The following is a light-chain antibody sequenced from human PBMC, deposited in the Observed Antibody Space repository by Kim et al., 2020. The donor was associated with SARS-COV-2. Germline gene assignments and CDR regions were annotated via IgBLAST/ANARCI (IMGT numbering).Light chain of an antibody. CDR1: NIGSKS. CDR2: DDS. Sequence: SYELTQPPSVSVAPGKTARITCGENNIGSKSVHWYQQKPGQAPVLVVYDDSDRPSGLPERFSGSNSGNTATLTSSRVEAGDEADYYCQVWDSSSDHVVFGGWTKLTVL. V-gene: IGLV3-21*03. J-gene: IGLJ2*01. CDR3: QVWDSSSDHVV.